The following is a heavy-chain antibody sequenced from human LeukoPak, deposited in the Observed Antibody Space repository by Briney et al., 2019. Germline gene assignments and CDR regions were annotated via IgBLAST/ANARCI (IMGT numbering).Heavy chain of an antibody. Sequence: GGSLRLSCAASGFTFSSYSMNWVRQAPGKGLEWVSYISSSSSTIYYADSVKGRFTISRDNAKNSLYLQMNSLRAEDTAVYYCARSSMYDSSGCPQPWGQGTLVTVSS. CDR3: ARSSMYDSSGCPQP. CDR2: ISSSSSTI. D-gene: IGHD3-22*01. J-gene: IGHJ5*02. V-gene: IGHV3-48*01. CDR1: GFTFSSYS.